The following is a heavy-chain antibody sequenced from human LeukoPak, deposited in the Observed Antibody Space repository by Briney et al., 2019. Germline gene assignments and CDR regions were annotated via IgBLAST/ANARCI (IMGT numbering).Heavy chain of an antibody. CDR2: IGGSGGTT. J-gene: IGHJ4*02. Sequence: GGSLRLSCAASGFSFSSYAMSWVRQAPGKGLEWVSTIGGSGGTTYYADSVKGRFAISRDNSKNTVSLQMNSLTVEDTAVYYCAKSGQFDSWGQGTMVTVSS. CDR1: GFSFSSYA. V-gene: IGHV3-23*01. CDR3: AKSGQFDS.